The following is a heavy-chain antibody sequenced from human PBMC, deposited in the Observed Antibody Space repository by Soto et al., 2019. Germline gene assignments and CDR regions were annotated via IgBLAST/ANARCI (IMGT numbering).Heavy chain of an antibody. CDR3: ARGYRIVVPAAIGWFDP. J-gene: IGHJ5*02. CDR1: GYTFTSYA. CDR2: INAGNGNT. Sequence: VKVSCKASGYTFTSYAMHWVRQAPGQRLEWMGWINAGNGNTKYSQKFQGRVAITRDTSASTAYMELSSLRSEDTAVYYCARGYRIVVPAAIGWFDPWGQGTLVTVSS. D-gene: IGHD2-2*01. V-gene: IGHV1-3*01.